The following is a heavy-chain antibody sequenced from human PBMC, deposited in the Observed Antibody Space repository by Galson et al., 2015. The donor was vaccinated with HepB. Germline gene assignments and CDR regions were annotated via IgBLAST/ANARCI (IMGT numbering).Heavy chain of an antibody. V-gene: IGHV3-33*01. CDR1: GFTFNTYG. J-gene: IGHJ4*02. CDR2: IWYDGSRP. D-gene: IGHD3-22*01. Sequence: SLRLSCAASGFTFNTYGIHWVRQAPGKGLEWVAVIWYDGSRPYYADYVKGRFTISRDNSKNTVYLEINSLRAEDTAVYYCARDFSPTNRVIGGRGGLNYWGQGTLVTVSS. CDR3: ARDFSPTNRVIGGRGGLNY.